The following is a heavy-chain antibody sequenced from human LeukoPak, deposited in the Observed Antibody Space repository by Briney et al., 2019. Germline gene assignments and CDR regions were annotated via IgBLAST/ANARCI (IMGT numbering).Heavy chain of an antibody. CDR1: GFTFSSYR. J-gene: IGHJ4*02. V-gene: IGHV3-21*01. Sequence: GGSLTLSCAASGFTFSSYRLIWVRQAPGQGLEVVASITSSSSYIYYADSVKGRITISRDNATNSLYLQRNSLRAEDTAVYYFASQLMVADYWGQGTLVTVS. CDR3: ASQLMVADY. CDR2: ITSSSSYI. D-gene: IGHD2-8*01.